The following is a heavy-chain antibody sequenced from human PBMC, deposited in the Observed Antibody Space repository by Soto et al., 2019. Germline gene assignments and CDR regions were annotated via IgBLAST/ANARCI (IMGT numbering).Heavy chain of an antibody. Sequence: GGSLRLSCVVSGFTFSTSWMSWVRQAPGKGLEWVSGISSRGGSTYYADSVKGRFTISRDSSKLTLYLQMSSLRAEDTAVYYCAKDPDSSSWSSGGLDVWGQGTTVTVSS. CDR2: ISSRGGST. CDR1: GFTFSTSW. D-gene: IGHD6-13*01. V-gene: IGHV3-23*01. J-gene: IGHJ6*02. CDR3: AKDPDSSSWSSGGLDV.